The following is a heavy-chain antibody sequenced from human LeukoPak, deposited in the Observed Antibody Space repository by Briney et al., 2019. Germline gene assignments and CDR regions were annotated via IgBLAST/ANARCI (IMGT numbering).Heavy chain of an antibody. D-gene: IGHD3-3*01. CDR1: GYTFTSYD. CDR3: ARLHYDFWSGPNWFDP. J-gene: IGHJ5*02. CDR2: MNPNSGNT. V-gene: IGHV1-8*01. Sequence: ASVKVSCKASGYTFTSYDINWVRQATGQGLEWMGWMNPNSGNTGYAQKFQGRVTMTRNTSISTAYMELSSLRSEDTAVYHCARLHYDFWSGPNWFDPWGQGTLVTVSS.